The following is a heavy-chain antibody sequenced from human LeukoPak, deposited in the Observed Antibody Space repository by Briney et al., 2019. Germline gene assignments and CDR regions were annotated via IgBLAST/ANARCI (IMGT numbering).Heavy chain of an antibody. Sequence: KASETLSLTCTVSGGPITDHYWSWIRQPPGKGLELTGHIHSTGNTFYKPSLKSRITISLDTSRNQFSLRLSSVTAADTAVYYCARFSSGCSTASCYLDYWGQGTLVTVSS. V-gene: IGHV4-59*11. CDR1: GGPITDHY. CDR2: IHSTGNT. CDR3: ARFSSGCSTASCYLDY. J-gene: IGHJ4*02. D-gene: IGHD2-2*01.